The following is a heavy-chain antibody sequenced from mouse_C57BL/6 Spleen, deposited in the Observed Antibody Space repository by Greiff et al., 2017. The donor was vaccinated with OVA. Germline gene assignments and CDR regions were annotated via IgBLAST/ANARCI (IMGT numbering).Heavy chain of an antibody. CDR1: GYAFSSSW. CDR2: IYPGDGDT. Sequence: QVQLQQSGPELVKPGASVKISCKASGYAFSSSWMNWVKQRPGKGLEWIGRIYPGDGDTNYNGKFKGKATLTADKSSSTAYMQLSSLTSEDSAVYFCGWGTTFDVWVTGTTVTVSS. CDR3: GWGTTFDV. D-gene: IGHD1-1*01. J-gene: IGHJ1*03. V-gene: IGHV1-82*01.